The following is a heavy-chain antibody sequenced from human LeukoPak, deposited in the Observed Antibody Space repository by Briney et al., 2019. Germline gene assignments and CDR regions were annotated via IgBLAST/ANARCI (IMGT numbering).Heavy chain of an antibody. J-gene: IGHJ5*02. D-gene: IGHD3-10*01. V-gene: IGHV1-2*02. CDR3: ASGSGSYRWFDP. CDR1: GYTFTGYY. CDR2: INPNSGGT. Sequence: GASVKVSCKASGYTFTGYYMHWVRQAPGHGLEWMGWINPNSGGTNYAQKFQGGVAMTRDTSISTAYMELSRLRSDDTAVYYCASGSGSYRWFDPWGQGTLVTVSS.